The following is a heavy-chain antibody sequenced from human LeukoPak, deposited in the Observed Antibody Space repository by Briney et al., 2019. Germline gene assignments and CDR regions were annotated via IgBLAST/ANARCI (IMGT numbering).Heavy chain of an antibody. Sequence: ASVNLFCNSSGYTFPICYMHCAPHAPGQGLEWLGIINPSGGSTTYAQKFQGRVTMTRDTSTSTVYMELRSLRSEDTAVYYCARSRIQLWIDFWGQGTLVTVSS. CDR2: INPSGGST. V-gene: IGHV1-46*03. J-gene: IGHJ5*01. CDR3: ARSRIQLWIDF. D-gene: IGHD5-18*01. CDR1: GYTFPICY.